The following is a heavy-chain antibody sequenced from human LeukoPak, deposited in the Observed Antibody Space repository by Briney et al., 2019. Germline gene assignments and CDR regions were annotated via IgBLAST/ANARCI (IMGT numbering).Heavy chain of an antibody. CDR2: INSRGVGT. V-gene: IGHV3-23*01. J-gene: IGHJ4*02. CDR3: ARDNFVREVLIAYFDY. D-gene: IGHD2/OR15-2a*01. Sequence: PGGSLRLSCAASGFTFSDFSLSWVRQAPGKGLEWVSAINSRGVGTYYADSVKGRFTISRDDSKSTVYLQMNSLRAEDTATYFCARDNFVREVLIAYFDYWGRGTLSPSPQ. CDR1: GFTFSDFS.